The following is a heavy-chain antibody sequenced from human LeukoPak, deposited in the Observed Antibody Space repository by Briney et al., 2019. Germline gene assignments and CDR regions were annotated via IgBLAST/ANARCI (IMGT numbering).Heavy chain of an antibody. J-gene: IGHJ6*03. V-gene: IGHV3-43*02. CDR2: INGNGGRT. CDR1: GFAFDDYA. Sequence: PGGSLRLSCAASGFAFDDYAMHWVRQAPGKGLEWVSLINGNGGRTYYADSVKGRFTIYRDNNKNSLYLQMNSLRTEDTALYYCAKDISGYSYDYDPYYKYFMDVWGKGTPVTVSS. CDR3: AKDISGYSYDYDPYYKYFMDV. D-gene: IGHD3-16*01.